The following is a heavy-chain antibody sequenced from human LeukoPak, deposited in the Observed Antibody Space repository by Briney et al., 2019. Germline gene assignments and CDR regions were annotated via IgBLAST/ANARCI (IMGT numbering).Heavy chain of an antibody. Sequence: SETLSLTCAVSGGSISSDSYYWGWIRQPPGKGLEWIGSIYSGGTTYYNPSLKSRVTISVDTPKNQFSLKLTSVTAADAAAYYCARHSRNCSGGYGDLYYWGQGTQVTVSS. CDR2: IYSGGTT. CDR3: ARHSRNCSGGYGDLYY. J-gene: IGHJ4*02. CDR1: GGSISSDSYY. V-gene: IGHV4-39*01. D-gene: IGHD2-15*01.